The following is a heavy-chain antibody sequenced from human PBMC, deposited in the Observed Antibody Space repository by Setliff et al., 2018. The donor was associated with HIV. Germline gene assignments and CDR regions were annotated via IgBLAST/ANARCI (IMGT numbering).Heavy chain of an antibody. CDR1: GFTFSDYY. CDR2: ISSSSSYT. CDR3: TRKLAPGHGMDV. J-gene: IGHJ6*02. D-gene: IGHD3-3*02. V-gene: IGHV3-11*06. Sequence: GGSLRLSCAASGFTFSDYYMSWIRQAPGKGLEWVSYISSSSSYTNYADSVKGRFTISRDNAKNSLYLQMDSLRVEDTTVYYCTRKLAPGHGMDVWGQGT.